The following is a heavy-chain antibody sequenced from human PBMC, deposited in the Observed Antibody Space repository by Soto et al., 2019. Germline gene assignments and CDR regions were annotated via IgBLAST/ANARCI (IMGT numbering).Heavy chain of an antibody. CDR1: GLTFSNYA. V-gene: IGHV3-23*01. CDR2: ITGSGGGT. Sequence: EVQLLESGGGLVQPGGSLRLSCAVSGLTFSNYAINWVRQAPGKGLEWVSAITGSGGGTFYAAPVKGRFTISRDNLKNTLYLQMNSLRAEDTAVYYCAKASYGSGSHYYSFDSWGQGTLVTVSS. CDR3: AKASYGSGSHYYSFDS. J-gene: IGHJ4*02. D-gene: IGHD3-10*01.